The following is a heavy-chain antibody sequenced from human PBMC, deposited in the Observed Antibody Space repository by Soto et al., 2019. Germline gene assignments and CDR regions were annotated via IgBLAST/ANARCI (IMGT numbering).Heavy chain of an antibody. J-gene: IGHJ4*02. CDR1: GGTFSSYA. CDR2: IIPIFGTE. V-gene: IGHV1-69*06. Sequence: QVQLVQSGAEVKKPGSSVKVSCKASGGTFSSYAISWVRQAPGQGLEWMGGIIPIFGTENYAQKFQGRGTITAYKSTSTAYRELSSLRSEDKAEYYCARDGLYGGNAPFDYWGQGTLVTVSS. CDR3: ARDGLYGGNAPFDY. D-gene: IGHD6-19*01.